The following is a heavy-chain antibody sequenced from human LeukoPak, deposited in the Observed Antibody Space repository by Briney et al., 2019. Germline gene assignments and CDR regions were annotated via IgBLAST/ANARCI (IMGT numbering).Heavy chain of an antibody. J-gene: IGHJ6*04. Sequence: GRSLRLSCAAAGLSFSSYWMSWGRQAPGKGLEWVASIKKDGSEKKYVDSAKGRFTISRDNAKNSLYLQMNSLRAEETAIHYCARQRIVDVWGKGTPVTVSS. V-gene: IGHV3-7*03. CDR2: IKKDGSEK. CDR1: GLSFSSYW. CDR3: ARQRIVDV. D-gene: IGHD2-15*01.